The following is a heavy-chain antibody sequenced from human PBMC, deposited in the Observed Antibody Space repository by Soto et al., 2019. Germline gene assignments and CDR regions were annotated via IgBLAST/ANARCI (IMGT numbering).Heavy chain of an antibody. Sequence: TGESLKISCKGSVYSFTNYWIGWVRQMSGKGLEWMGIIYPDDSDTRYSPSFQGQVTISADKSISTAYLQWGSLKASDSAMYYCARRPLYCSSASCYDYWGQGTLVTVSS. V-gene: IGHV5-51*01. CDR1: VYSFTNYW. J-gene: IGHJ4*02. CDR2: IYPDDSDT. D-gene: IGHD2-2*01. CDR3: ARRPLYCSSASCYDY.